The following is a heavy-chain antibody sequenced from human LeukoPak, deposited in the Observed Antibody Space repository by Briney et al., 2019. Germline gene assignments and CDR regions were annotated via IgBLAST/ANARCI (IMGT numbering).Heavy chain of an antibody. CDR3: ARSTATVRGLYYFDY. J-gene: IGHJ4*02. CDR1: GYTFTSYG. CDR2: ISAYNGNT. Sequence: SVKVSCKASGYTFTSYGISWVRQAPGQGLEWMGWISAYNGNTNYAQKLQGRVTMTTDTSTSTAYMELRSLRSDDTAVYYCARSTATVRGLYYFDYWGQGTLVTVSS. D-gene: IGHD4-11*01. V-gene: IGHV1-18*01.